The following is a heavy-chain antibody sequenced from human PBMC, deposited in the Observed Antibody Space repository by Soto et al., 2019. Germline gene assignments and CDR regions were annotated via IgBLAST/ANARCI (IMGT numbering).Heavy chain of an antibody. CDR3: ATYYDNFNY. CDR1: GGSVSSGSYY. J-gene: IGHJ4*02. Sequence: QVQLQESGPGLVKPSETLSLTCTVSGGSVSSGSYYWSWIRQPPGKGLEWIGYIYSRGSTNYNPSLKSRVTISVDTSKNQFRLQLSAVTAADTAVYYCATYYDNFNYWGQGTLVTVSS. D-gene: IGHD3-9*01. V-gene: IGHV4-61*01. CDR2: IYSRGST.